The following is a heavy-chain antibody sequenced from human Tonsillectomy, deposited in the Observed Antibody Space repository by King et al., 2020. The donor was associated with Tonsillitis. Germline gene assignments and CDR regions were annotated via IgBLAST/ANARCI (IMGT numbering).Heavy chain of an antibody. J-gene: IGHJ4*02. Sequence: QLQESGSGLVKPSQTLSLTCAVSGGSISSVGYSWTWIRQPQGKGLEGIGYIYHSGSTYYNPSLKSPVTISVDRSKNQFSLNLSTVTAADTAVYYCAKEVGGFFDYWGRGTLVTVSS. CDR3: AKEVGGFFDY. V-gene: IGHV4-30-2*01. D-gene: IGHD2-15*01. CDR2: IYHSGST. CDR1: GGSISSVGYS.